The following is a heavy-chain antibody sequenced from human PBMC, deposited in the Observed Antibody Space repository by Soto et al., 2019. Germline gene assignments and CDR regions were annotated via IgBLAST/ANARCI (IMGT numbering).Heavy chain of an antibody. D-gene: IGHD3-3*01. V-gene: IGHV4-59*01. CDR3: ARDGSRYDFWSGPYYFDY. J-gene: IGHJ4*02. CDR2: IYYSGST. Sequence: SETLSLTCTVSGGSISTYYWSWIRQPTGKGLEWIGYIYYSGSTNYNPSLKSRVTISVDTSKNQFSLKLSSVSAADTAVYYCARDGSRYDFWSGPYYFDYWGQGTLVTVSS. CDR1: GGSISTYY.